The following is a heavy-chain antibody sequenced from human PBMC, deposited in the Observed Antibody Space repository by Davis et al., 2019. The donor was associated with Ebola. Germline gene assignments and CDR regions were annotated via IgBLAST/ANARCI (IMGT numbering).Heavy chain of an antibody. CDR1: GFSFRSYW. D-gene: IGHD3-3*01. J-gene: IGHJ4*02. CDR3: AREGRVFALDY. CDR2: IKTDGSLT. V-gene: IGHV3-74*01. Sequence: GESLKIPCAASGFSFRSYWMHWVRQVPGKGLVWVSRIKTDGSLTGYGDSVQGRFIISRDNAKNTVYLQMNDLRAEDTAVYYCAREGRVFALDYWGQGALVTVSS.